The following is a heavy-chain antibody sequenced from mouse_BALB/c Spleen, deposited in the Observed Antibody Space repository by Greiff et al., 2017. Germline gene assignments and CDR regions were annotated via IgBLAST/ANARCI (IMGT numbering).Heavy chain of an antibody. CDR1: GFNIKDYY. D-gene: IGHD2-14*01. CDR3: NAWEGEVRGAY. Sequence: EVQLQQSGAELVRPGASVKLSCTASGFNIKDYYMHWVKQRPEQGLEWIGWIDPENGDTEYAPKFQGKATMTADTSSNTAYLQLSSLTSEDTAVFYCNAWEGEVRGAYWGQGTLVTVSA. CDR2: IDPENGDT. V-gene: IGHV14-4*02. J-gene: IGHJ3*01.